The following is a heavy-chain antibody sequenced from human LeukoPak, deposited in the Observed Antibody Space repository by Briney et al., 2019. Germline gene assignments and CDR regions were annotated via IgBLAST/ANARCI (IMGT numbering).Heavy chain of an antibody. J-gene: IGHJ3*02. CDR1: GFTFSSYS. V-gene: IGHV3-48*04. CDR3: ARGATDAFDI. Sequence: GGSLRLSCAASGFTFSSYSMNWVRQAPGKGLEWVSYISSSSSPIYYADSVKGRFTISRDNAKNSLYLQMNSLRADDTAVYYCARGATDAFDIWGQGTMVTVSS. D-gene: IGHD2-15*01. CDR2: ISSSSSPI.